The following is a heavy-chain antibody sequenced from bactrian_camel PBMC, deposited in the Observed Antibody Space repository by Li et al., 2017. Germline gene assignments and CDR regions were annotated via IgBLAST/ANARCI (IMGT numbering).Heavy chain of an antibody. Sequence: ASGFTFSNYGMSWVRQAPGKALEWIAGIFEDGIRTFYDDSVEGRFTISQDEAKNTVYLRMDSLKPEDTADYYCAPVGVIKGLGVRTCDELAGFWGQGTQVTVS. J-gene: IGHJ6*01. D-gene: IGHD1*01. CDR1: GFTFSNYG. V-gene: IGHV3S40*01. CDR2: IFEDGIRT. CDR3: APVGVIKGLGVRTCDELAGF.